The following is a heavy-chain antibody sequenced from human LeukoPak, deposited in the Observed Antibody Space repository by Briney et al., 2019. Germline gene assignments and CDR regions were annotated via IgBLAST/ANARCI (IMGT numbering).Heavy chain of an antibody. J-gene: IGHJ4*02. CDR2: INHSRTT. CDR1: GGSFSGYF. V-gene: IGHV4-34*01. Sequence: PSETLSLTCAVNGGSFSGYFWTWIRQPPGKGLEWIGEINHSRTTNYNPSLKSRVTISVDTSKKHFSLSLSSVNAADTAVYYCARVAYGSYCFDYWGQGTLVTVSS. CDR3: ARVAYGSYCFDY. D-gene: IGHD3-10*01.